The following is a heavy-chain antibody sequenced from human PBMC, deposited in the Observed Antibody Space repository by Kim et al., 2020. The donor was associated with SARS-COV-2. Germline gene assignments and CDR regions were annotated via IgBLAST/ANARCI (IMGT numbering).Heavy chain of an antibody. V-gene: IGHV3-30*04. CDR1: GFTFSDSP. D-gene: IGHD5-12*01. Sequence: GGSLRLSCAASGFTFSDSPMHWVRQAPGKGLEWVAVISNDGSWQSYPESVKGRFIISRDNSKNTLYMEMNSLRREDTATYYCAREGGTSGHAGWCDARG. CDR2: ISNDGSWQ. CDR3: AREGGTSGHAGWCDA. J-gene: IGHJ5*01.